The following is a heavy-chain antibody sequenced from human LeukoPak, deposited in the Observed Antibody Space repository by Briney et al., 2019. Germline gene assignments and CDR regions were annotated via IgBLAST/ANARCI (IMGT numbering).Heavy chain of an antibody. Sequence: GGSLRLSCAASGFTFSDYYMSWIRQAPGKGLEWVSYISSSGSTIYYAASVKGRFTISRDNAKNSLYLQMNSLRAEDTAVYYCARPDYYDSSGASDYWGQGTLVTVSS. J-gene: IGHJ4*02. CDR1: GFTFSDYY. CDR3: ARPDYYDSSGASDY. CDR2: ISSSGSTI. D-gene: IGHD3-22*01. V-gene: IGHV3-11*01.